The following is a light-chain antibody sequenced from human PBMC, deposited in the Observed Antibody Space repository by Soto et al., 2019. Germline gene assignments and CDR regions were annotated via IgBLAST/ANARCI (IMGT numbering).Light chain of an antibody. CDR1: QAIGNS. CDR2: TAS. Sequence: DIQMTPSPSSLSASVGDRVTITCRASQAIGNSLAWYQQKPGKVPTLLIHTASTLESGVPSRFSGSGSGTDFTLTISSLQPEDVATYYCQKYKSAPLFGQGTRLEIK. J-gene: IGKJ5*01. CDR3: QKYKSAPL. V-gene: IGKV1-27*01.